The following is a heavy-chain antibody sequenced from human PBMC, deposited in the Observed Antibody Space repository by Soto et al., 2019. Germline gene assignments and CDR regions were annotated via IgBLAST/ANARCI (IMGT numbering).Heavy chain of an antibody. CDR3: GREASSSCHDY. D-gene: IGHD6-13*01. CDR1: GYTFTSYG. J-gene: IGHJ4*02. V-gene: IGHV1-18*01. Sequence: ASVKVSCKASGYTFTSYGISWVRQAPGQGLEWMGWISAYNGNTNYAQKRQGRVTMSTDTSTSTAYMELRSRRSDDTAVYYCGREASSSCHDYWGQGTLVTVSS. CDR2: ISAYNGNT.